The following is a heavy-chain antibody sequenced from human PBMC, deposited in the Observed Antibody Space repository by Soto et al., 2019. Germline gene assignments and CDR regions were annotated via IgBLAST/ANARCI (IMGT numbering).Heavy chain of an antibody. V-gene: IGHV3-23*01. Sequence: TWESLGISCTSSGFTVTKFAMSWLRQAPGKGLEWVSLLSGTADSTHDADSVKGRFTIPRDDSKATLYRQMTGLRAEGTAVYYCAKDNGNYGSGTFAHWGQGTLVTVSS. CDR2: LSGTADST. J-gene: IGHJ4*02. CDR1: GFTVTKFA. D-gene: IGHD3-16*01. CDR3: AKDNGNYGSGTFAH.